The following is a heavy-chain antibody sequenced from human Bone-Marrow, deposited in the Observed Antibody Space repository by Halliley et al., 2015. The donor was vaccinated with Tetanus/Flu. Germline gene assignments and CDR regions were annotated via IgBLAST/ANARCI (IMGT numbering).Heavy chain of an antibody. J-gene: IGHJ6*02. CDR2: ISSRGGT. Sequence: LAGIGFISSRGGTYPIPSLKSRVTISVDTSNNQFSLRMSSVTAADTAVYYCARRRYFYYGLDVWGQGTTVTVSS. V-gene: IGHV4-30-4*01. CDR3: ARRRYFYYGLDV. D-gene: IGHD2-21*01.